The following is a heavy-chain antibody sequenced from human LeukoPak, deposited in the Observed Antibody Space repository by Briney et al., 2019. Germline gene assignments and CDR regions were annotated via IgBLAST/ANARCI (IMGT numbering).Heavy chain of an antibody. CDR1: GGSISSGSYY. CDR3: ARGYNYGQGAFDI. Sequence: ESGPGLVKPSQTLSLTCTVSGGSISSGSYYWSWIRQPSGKGLECIGRIFSSVSTNYNPPLNSAVTISVYTSNNQCSLLLSSVTAADTAVYYCARGYNYGQGAFDIWGHGTMVTVSS. CDR2: IFSSVST. V-gene: IGHV4-61*02. D-gene: IGHD5-18*01. J-gene: IGHJ3*02.